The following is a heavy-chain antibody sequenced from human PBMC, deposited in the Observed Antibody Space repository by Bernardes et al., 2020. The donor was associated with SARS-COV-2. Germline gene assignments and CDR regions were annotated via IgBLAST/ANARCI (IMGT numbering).Heavy chain of an antibody. Sequence: GGSLRLSCAASGFTFSSYWMSWVRQAPGKGLEWVANIKQDESEKYYVDSVKGRFTISRDNAKNSLYLQMNSLRAEDTAVYYCARDRGELLRFIFSIVNYYAMDVWGQGTTVTVSS. CDR3: ARDRGELLRFIFSIVNYYAMDV. CDR2: IKQDESEK. V-gene: IGHV3-7*01. J-gene: IGHJ6*02. D-gene: IGHD1-26*01. CDR1: GFTFSSYW.